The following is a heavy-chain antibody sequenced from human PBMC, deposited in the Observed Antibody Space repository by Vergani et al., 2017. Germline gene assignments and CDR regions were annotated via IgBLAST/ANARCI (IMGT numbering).Heavy chain of an antibody. CDR3: AKDQREYSGSSPSDY. CDR1: GGSISSYY. V-gene: IGHV4-59*12. D-gene: IGHD1-26*01. J-gene: IGHJ4*02. Sequence: QVQLQESGPGLVKPSETLSLTCTVSGGSISSYYWSWIRQPPGKGLEWIGYTYYSGSTNYNPSLKSRVTISVDTSKNQFSLKLSSVTAADTAVYYCAKDQREYSGSSPSDYWGQGTLVTVSS. CDR2: TYYSGST.